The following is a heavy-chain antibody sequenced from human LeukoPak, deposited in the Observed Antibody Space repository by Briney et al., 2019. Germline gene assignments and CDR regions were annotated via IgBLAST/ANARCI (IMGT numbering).Heavy chain of an antibody. CDR3: ARIGRISGSYQAFDY. D-gene: IGHD1-26*01. CDR1: GFTFSSYS. J-gene: IGHJ4*02. V-gene: IGHV3-21*01. CDR2: ISSSSSYI. Sequence: SGGSLRLSCAASGFTFSSYSMTWVRQAPGKGLEWVSSISSSSSYIYYADSVKGRFTISRDNAKNSLYLQMNSLRAEDTAVYYCARIGRISGSYQAFDYWGQGTLVTVSS.